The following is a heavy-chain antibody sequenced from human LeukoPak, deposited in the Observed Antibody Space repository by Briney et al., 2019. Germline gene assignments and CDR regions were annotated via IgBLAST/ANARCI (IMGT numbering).Heavy chain of an antibody. J-gene: IGHJ6*03. V-gene: IGHV4-34*01. CDR2: INHSGST. CDR1: GGSFSGYY. Sequence: PSETLSLTCAVYGGSFSGYYWSWIRQPPGKGLEWIGEINHSGSTNYNPSLKSRVTISVDTSKNQFSLKLSSVTAADTAVYYCARGLGSYGSNYYYYYYMDVWGKGTTVTVS. D-gene: IGHD5-18*01. CDR3: ARGLGSYGSNYYYYYYMDV.